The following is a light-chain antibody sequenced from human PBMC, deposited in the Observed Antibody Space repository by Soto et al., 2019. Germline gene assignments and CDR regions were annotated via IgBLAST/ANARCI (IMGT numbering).Light chain of an antibody. CDR2: EVS. CDR1: SSDVGGYNY. J-gene: IGLJ2*01. V-gene: IGLV2-14*01. CDR3: SSYTSSSPVV. Sequence: QSALTQPASVSGSPGQSITISCTGTSSDVGGYNYVSWYQQHPGKAPKLMIYEVSNRPSGVSNRFSVSKSGNTASLTISGLQAEDEADYYCSSYTSSSPVVFGGGTKLTV.